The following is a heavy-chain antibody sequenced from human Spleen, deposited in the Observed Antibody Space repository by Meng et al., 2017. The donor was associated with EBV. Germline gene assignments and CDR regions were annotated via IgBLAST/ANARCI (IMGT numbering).Heavy chain of an antibody. CDR2: IDPNSGGT. V-gene: IGHV1-2*06. J-gene: IGHJ4*02. D-gene: IGHD3-10*01. Sequence: QVQLVQSGAEVKKPGPSVKVSCKASGYTFTGYYMHWVRQAPGQGLEWMGRIDPNSGGTNYAQKFQGRVTMTRDTSISTAHMEVSRLRSEDTAMYCCARGGSGSYYLVDYWGQGTLVTVSS. CDR3: ARGGSGSYYLVDY. CDR1: GYTFTGYY.